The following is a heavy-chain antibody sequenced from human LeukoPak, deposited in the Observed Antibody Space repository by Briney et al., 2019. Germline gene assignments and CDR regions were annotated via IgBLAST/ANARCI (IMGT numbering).Heavy chain of an antibody. CDR1: GGSISSGGYS. V-gene: IGHV4-30-2*01. CDR3: ARAGNYYDSSGYYYVGAFDI. Sequence: SETLSLTCAVSGGSISSGGYSWSWIRQPPGKGLEWIGYIYHSGSTYYNPSLKSRVTISVDRSKNQFSLKLSSVTAADTAVYYCARAGNYYDSSGYYYVGAFDIWGQGTMVTVSS. D-gene: IGHD3-22*01. CDR2: IYHSGST. J-gene: IGHJ3*02.